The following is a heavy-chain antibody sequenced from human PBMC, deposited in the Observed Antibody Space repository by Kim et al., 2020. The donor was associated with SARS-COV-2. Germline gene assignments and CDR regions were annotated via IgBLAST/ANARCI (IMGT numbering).Heavy chain of an antibody. CDR1: GGSFSGYY. CDR2: INHSGST. V-gene: IGHV4-34*01. J-gene: IGHJ6*03. D-gene: IGHD3-3*01. CDR3: ARGLYDFRPYYYYMDV. Sequence: SETLSLTCAVYGGSFSGYYWSWIRQPPGKGLEWIGEINHSGSTNYNPSLKSRVTISVDTSKNQFSLKLSSVTAADTAVYYCARGLYDFRPYYYYMDVWGKGTTVTVSS.